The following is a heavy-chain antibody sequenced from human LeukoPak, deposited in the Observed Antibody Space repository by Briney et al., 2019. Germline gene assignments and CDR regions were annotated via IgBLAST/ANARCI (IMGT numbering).Heavy chain of an antibody. D-gene: IGHD4-11*01. J-gene: IGHJ6*03. Sequence: SGRSLRLSCAASGFTFSSYGMHWVRQAPAKGLEWVAFIRYDGSNKYYADSAKGRFTISRDNSKNTLYLQMNSLRAEDTAVYYCAKGNRLHRNYIHYYYYMDVWGKGTTVTVSS. CDR3: AKGNRLHRNYIHYYYYMDV. CDR1: GFTFSSYG. V-gene: IGHV3-30*02. CDR2: IRYDGSNK.